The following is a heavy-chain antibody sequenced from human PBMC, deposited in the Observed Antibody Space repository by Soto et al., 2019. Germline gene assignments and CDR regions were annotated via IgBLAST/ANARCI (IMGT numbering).Heavy chain of an antibody. CDR3: ARISARRNDFDV. CDR2: ITPYNGNT. V-gene: IGHV1-18*01. J-gene: IGHJ3*01. CDR1: NYLFGAFG. Sequence: QVQLVQSGAEVKNPGASVKVSCQASNYLFGAFGISWVRQAPGQGLEWMGWITPYNGNTHYAEKFQDRVTMTADKSTTTAYMEVRRLTSDDTAVYFCARISARRNDFDVWGQGTTVIVSS.